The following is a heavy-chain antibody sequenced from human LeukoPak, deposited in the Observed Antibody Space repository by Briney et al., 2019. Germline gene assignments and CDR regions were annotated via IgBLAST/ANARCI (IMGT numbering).Heavy chain of an antibody. CDR1: GGSISSYY. CDR3: ARGYSRRSFDKVNWFDP. CDR2: IYYSGST. V-gene: IGHV4-59*01. J-gene: IGHJ5*02. Sequence: SETLSLTCTVSGGSISSYYWSWIRPPPGKGLEWIGYIYYSGSTNYNPSLKSRVTISVDTSKNQFSLKLSSVTAADTAVYYCARGYSRRSFDKVNWFDPWGQGTLVTVSS. D-gene: IGHD3-9*01.